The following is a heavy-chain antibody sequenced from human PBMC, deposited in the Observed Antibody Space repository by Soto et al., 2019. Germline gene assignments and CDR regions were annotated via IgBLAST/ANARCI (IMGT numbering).Heavy chain of an antibody. CDR1: GCTFTSYG. CDR2: IIPINGTA. J-gene: IGHJ1*01. D-gene: IGHD4-17*01. Sequence: SVKVSCKASGCTFTSYGISWVRQAPGQGLEWMGGIIPINGTANYAQKFQGRVTITADESTSTAYMELSSLRSEDTAVYYCARGSSMTTVVTLHFQHWGQGTLVTVSS. V-gene: IGHV1-69*13. CDR3: ARGSSMTTVVTLHFQH.